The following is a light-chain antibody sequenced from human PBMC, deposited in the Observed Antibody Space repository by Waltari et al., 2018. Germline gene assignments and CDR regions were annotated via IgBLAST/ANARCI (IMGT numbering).Light chain of an antibody. V-gene: IGLV2-14*01. CDR2: EVS. J-gene: IGLJ1*01. Sequence: QSALTQPASVSGSPGPSITIPCTGTSSDVGGYNYVYWYQQHPGKAPKLMIYEVSNRPSGVSNRFSGSKSGNTASLTISGLQAEDEADYYCSSYTSSSLYVFGTGTKVTVL. CDR1: SSDVGGYNY. CDR3: SSYTSSSLYV.